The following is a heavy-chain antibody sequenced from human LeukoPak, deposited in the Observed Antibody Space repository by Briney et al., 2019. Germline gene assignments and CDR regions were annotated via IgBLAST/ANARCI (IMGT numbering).Heavy chain of an antibody. V-gene: IGHV3-23*01. CDR1: GFTFSSYA. CDR2: ISGSGGST. CDR3: VRASSWFWQYYFDF. J-gene: IGHJ4*02. Sequence: GGSLRLSCAASGFTFSSYAMSWVRQAPGKGLEWVSAISGSGGSTYYADSVKGRFTISRDNSKNTLYLQMNSLRDEDTALYYCVRASSWFWQYYFDFWGQGTLVTVSS. D-gene: IGHD6-13*01.